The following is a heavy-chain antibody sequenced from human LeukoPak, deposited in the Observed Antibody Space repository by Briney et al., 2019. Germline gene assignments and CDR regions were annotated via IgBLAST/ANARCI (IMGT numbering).Heavy chain of an antibody. D-gene: IGHD1-1*01. CDR1: GGSISSVNYY. J-gene: IGHJ5*02. V-gene: IGHV4-30-4*08. Sequence: PSETLSLTCTVSGGSISSVNYYWTWIRQPPGKGLEWIGYIYYSGSTYYNPSLKSRVTISVDTSKNQFSLKLSSVTAADTAVYYCARGSWNDAPWFDPWGQGTLVTVSS. CDR2: IYYSGST. CDR3: ARGSWNDAPWFDP.